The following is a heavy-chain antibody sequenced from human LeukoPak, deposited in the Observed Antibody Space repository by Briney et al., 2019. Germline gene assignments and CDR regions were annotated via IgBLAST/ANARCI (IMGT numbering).Heavy chain of an antibody. V-gene: IGHV3-21*01. Sequence: GGPLRLSCAASGFTFSSYSMNWVRQAPGKGLEWVSSISSSSSYIYCADSVKGRFTISRDNAKNSLYLQMNSLRAEDTAVYYCAREAGYYDSSGYYPFAYDYWGQGTLVTVSS. J-gene: IGHJ4*02. D-gene: IGHD3-22*01. CDR2: ISSSSSYI. CDR1: GFTFSSYS. CDR3: AREAGYYDSSGYYPFAYDY.